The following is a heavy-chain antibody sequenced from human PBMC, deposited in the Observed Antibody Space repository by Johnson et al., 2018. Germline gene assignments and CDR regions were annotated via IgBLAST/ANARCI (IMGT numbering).Heavy chain of an antibody. V-gene: IGHV3-23*04. CDR2: VTASGDNT. Sequence: VQLVESGGDLVQPGGSLRLSCAASGFTFSSYAMGWVRQAPWQGLEWVSTVTASGDNTYYADSVKARFTISRDNSKNRLYLQMNTLRADDTALYYCAKSRGGSYYSAMGVWGQGTTVTVSS. CDR1: GFTFSSYA. D-gene: IGHD3-10*01. CDR3: AKSRGGSYYSAMGV. J-gene: IGHJ6*02.